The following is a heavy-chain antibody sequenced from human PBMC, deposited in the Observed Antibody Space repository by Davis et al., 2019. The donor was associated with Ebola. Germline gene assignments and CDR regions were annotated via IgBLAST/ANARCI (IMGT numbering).Heavy chain of an antibody. V-gene: IGHV3-21*01. Sequence: GESLKISCAASGFTFSSYGMHWVRQAPGKGLEWVSSISSSSSYIYYADSVKGRFTISRDNAKNSLYLQMNSLRAEDTAVYYCARDTERRTWIQLWSFFDPWGQGTLVTVSS. CDR2: ISSSSSYI. CDR1: GFTFSSYG. J-gene: IGHJ5*02. CDR3: ARDTERRTWIQLWSFFDP. D-gene: IGHD5-18*01.